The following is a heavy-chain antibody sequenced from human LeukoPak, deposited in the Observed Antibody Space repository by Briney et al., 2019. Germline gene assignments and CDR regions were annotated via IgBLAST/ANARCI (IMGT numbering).Heavy chain of an antibody. D-gene: IGHD3-10*01. CDR3: ARVPNYGSGSGFDP. Sequence: GGSLRLSCAASGFTVSSNYMSWVRQARGKGVEWVSVIYSGGSTYYADSVKGRFTISRDNSKNTLYLQMNSLRAEDTAVYYCARVPNYGSGSGFDPWGQGTLVTVSS. J-gene: IGHJ5*02. V-gene: IGHV3-53*01. CDR1: GFTVSSNY. CDR2: IYSGGST.